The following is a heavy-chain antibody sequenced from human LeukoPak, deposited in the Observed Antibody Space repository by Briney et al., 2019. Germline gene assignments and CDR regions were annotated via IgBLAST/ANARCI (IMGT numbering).Heavy chain of an antibody. V-gene: IGHV3-7*01. CDR2: IKQDGSEK. Sequence: PGGSLRLSCAASGFTISNYWMTWVRQAPGKGLEWVANIKQDGSEKYYVDSVKGRFTISRDNAKNSLYLQMNSLRAEDTAVYYCARDSLNYYGSGGEWGQGTLVTVSS. J-gene: IGHJ4*02. CDR1: GFTISNYW. CDR3: ARDSLNYYGSGGE. D-gene: IGHD3-10*01.